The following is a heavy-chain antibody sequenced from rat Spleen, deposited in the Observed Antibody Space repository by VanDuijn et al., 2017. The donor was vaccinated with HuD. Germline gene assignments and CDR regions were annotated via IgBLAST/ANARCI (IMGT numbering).Heavy chain of an antibody. Sequence: EVKLVESGGGLVQPGRSLTLSCVASGFNFNEYWMGWVRQAPGKGLEWIGEINKDSSSINYGPSLKDKFTISRDNARNTLYLQMTKLGSEDTAIYYCVRETAGVEYWGQGVMVTVSS. CDR2: INKDSSSI. CDR3: VRETAGVEY. CDR1: GFNFNEYW. V-gene: IGHV4-2*01. J-gene: IGHJ2*01. D-gene: IGHD4-1*01.